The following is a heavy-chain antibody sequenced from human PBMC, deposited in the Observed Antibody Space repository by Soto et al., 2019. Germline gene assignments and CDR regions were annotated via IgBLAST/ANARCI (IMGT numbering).Heavy chain of an antibody. CDR3: ARDLQAGDDNVNWFAP. V-gene: IGHV3-30-3*01. CDR2: IAYDGSNK. Sequence: QVQLVESGGGVVQPGRSLRLSCAASGFSSSRSAMHWVRQAPGKGLEWVAVIAYDGSNKWYADSAKGRFTISRDNSKNTLYLDMSSLRAEDTAIYFCARDLQAGDDNVNWFAPWGQGTLVTVSS. CDR1: GFSSSRSA. J-gene: IGHJ5*02. D-gene: IGHD1-1*01.